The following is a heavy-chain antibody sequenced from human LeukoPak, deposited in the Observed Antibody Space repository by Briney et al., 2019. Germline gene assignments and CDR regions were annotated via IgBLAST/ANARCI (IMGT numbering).Heavy chain of an antibody. J-gene: IGHJ4*02. CDR3: ARDYYGSGSYIY. CDR1: GGTFSSYA. Sequence: ASVKVSCKASGGTFSSYAIRWVRQAAGQGLEGMGGIIPIFGTANYAQKFQGRVTITADKSTGTAYMELSSLRSEDTAVYYCARDYYGSGSYIYWGQGTLVTVSS. D-gene: IGHD3-10*01. V-gene: IGHV1-69*06. CDR2: IIPIFGTA.